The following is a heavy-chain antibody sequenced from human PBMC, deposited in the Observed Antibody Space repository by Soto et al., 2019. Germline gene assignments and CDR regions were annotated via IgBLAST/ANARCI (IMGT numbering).Heavy chain of an antibody. J-gene: IGHJ5*02. CDR3: AVGSVDIVPTGMKPFDP. CDR1: GGTFSNYA. CDR2: IIPIFGTA. Sequence: QVQLVQSGAEVKKPGSSVKVSCKASGGTFSNYAISWVRQAPGQGLEWMGGIIPIFGTANYAPKFQGRVTITADESTSTAYMELSSLRSEDTAIYYCAVGSVDIVPTGMKPFDPWGQGTLVTASS. D-gene: IGHD5-12*01. V-gene: IGHV1-69*12.